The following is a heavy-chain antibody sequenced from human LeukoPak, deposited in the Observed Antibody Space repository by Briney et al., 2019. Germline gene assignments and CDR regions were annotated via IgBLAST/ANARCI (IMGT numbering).Heavy chain of an antibody. CDR3: AKDTYYYDSSGYYRGMDY. V-gene: IGHV3-30*18. Sequence: GGSLRLSCAASGFTFSSYGMHWVRQAPGKGLEWVAVISYDGSNKYYADSVKGRFTISRDNSKDTLYLQMNSLRAEDTAVYYYAKDTYYYDSSGYYRGMDYWGQGTLVTVSS. CDR2: ISYDGSNK. CDR1: GFTFSSYG. D-gene: IGHD3-22*01. J-gene: IGHJ4*02.